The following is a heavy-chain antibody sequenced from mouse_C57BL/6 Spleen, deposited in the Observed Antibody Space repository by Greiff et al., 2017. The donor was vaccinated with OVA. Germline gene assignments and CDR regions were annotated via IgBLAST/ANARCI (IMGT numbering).Heavy chain of an antibody. CDR2: IDPEDGDT. J-gene: IGHJ4*01. D-gene: IGHD4-1*01. CDR1: GYNIKDDY. CDR3: TTSGTYAMDY. Sequence: EVQLQESGAELVRPGASVKLSCTASGYNIKDDYMHWVKQRPEQGLEWIGWIDPEDGDTEYASKFKGKATITADTSSNTAYLQLSSLTSEDTAVYYCTTSGTYAMDYWGQGTSVTVSS. V-gene: IGHV14-4*01.